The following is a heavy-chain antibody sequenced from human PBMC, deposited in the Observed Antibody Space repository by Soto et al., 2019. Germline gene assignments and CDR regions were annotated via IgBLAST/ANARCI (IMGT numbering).Heavy chain of an antibody. J-gene: IGHJ4*02. D-gene: IGHD2-2*01. CDR3: ANSKRSVAGCSSTSCRDY. Sequence: GSLRLSCAASGFTFSDYYMSWTRQAPGKGLEWVSYISSSGSSIYYADSVKGRFTISRDNSKNTLYLQMNSLRAEDTAVYYCANSKRSVAGCSSTSCRDYWGQGTLVTVSS. CDR2: ISSSGSSI. V-gene: IGHV3-11*01. CDR1: GFTFSDYY.